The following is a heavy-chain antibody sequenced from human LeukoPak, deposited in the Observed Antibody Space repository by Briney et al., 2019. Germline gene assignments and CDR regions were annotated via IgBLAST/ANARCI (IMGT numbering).Heavy chain of an antibody. Sequence: SQTLSLTCAISGDSVSSNSAAWNWLRQSPSRGLEWLGRTYYRSKWYNDYAVSVKSRITINPDTSKNQFSLQLNSVTPEDTAVYYCARDQCSGGSCYPPPYNWFDPWGQGTLVTVSS. D-gene: IGHD2-15*01. CDR1: GDSVSSNSAA. J-gene: IGHJ5*02. CDR2: TYYRSKWYN. CDR3: ARDQCSGGSCYPPPYNWFDP. V-gene: IGHV6-1*01.